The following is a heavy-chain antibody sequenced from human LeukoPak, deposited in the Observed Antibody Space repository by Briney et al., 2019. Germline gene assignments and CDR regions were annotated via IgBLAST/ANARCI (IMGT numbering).Heavy chain of an antibody. CDR1: EFTFSSYS. CDR3: ARLYYDSSSDHHGMDV. V-gene: IGHV3-21*01. J-gene: IGHJ6*02. CDR2: ISSSSDNI. D-gene: IGHD3-22*01. Sequence: WESLRLSCAASEFTFSSYSMNWVRQAPGKGLEWVSSISSSSDNIYYADSVKGRFTISRDSAKNSLYLQMNSLRAEDTAVYYCARLYYDSSSDHHGMDVWGQGTTVTVSS.